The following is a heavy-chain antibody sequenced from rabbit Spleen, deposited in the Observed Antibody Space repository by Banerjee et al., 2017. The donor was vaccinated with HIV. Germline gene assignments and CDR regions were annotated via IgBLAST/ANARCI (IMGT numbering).Heavy chain of an antibody. J-gene: IGHJ4*01. CDR1: GLDFSGSYW. Sequence: QQQLEESGGGLVNPGASLTLTCKASGLDFSGSYWMCWVRQAPGKGLEWIACIYAGSSGSTYYASWAKGRFTISKTSSTTVTLQMTSLTAADTATYFCARVYNTYANGFDLWGPGTLVTVS. D-gene: IGHD6-1*01. V-gene: IGHV1S45*01. CDR3: ARVYNTYANGFDL. CDR2: IYAGSSGST.